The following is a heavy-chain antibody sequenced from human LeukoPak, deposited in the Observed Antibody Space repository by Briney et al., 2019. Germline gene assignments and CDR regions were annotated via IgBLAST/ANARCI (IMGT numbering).Heavy chain of an antibody. CDR3: ARGGGYSGYGHFDY. V-gene: IGHV3-30*03. D-gene: IGHD5-12*01. J-gene: IGHJ4*02. CDR1: GFTFSNYG. CDR2: ISSDGSKK. Sequence: GGSLRLSCAASGFTFSNYGMHWVRQAPGKGLEWVAVISSDGSKKYYTDSVKGRFTISRDNSKNTLYLQMNSLRAEDTAVYYCARGGGYSGYGHFDYWGQGTLVTVSS.